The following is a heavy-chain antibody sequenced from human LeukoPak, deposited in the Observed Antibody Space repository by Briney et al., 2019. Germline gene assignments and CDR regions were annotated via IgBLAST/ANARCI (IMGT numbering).Heavy chain of an antibody. D-gene: IGHD2-15*01. J-gene: IGHJ3*02. CDR3: ARDYDYFSGHNLDAYDI. CDR1: GFTFSDYD. Sequence: AGGSLRLSCSASGFTFSDYDMNWVRQAPGKGLEWVANIKEDGSAKSYVDSVKGRFTISRDNAKNSLYLQMSSLRVEDTAVYYCARDYDYFSGHNLDAYDIWGQGTTVTVSS. CDR2: IKEDGSAK. V-gene: IGHV3-7*01.